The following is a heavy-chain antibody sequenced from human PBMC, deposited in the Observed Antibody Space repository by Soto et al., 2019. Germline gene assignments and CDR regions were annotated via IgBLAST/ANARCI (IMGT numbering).Heavy chain of an antibody. J-gene: IGHJ4*02. Sequence: VGSLRLSGAASELSSSNHAMTWVRQAPGKGLEWVSGISGSDGGAYYADSVKGRFTISRDNSRSTLYLQMNSLRVEDTAVYYCASGGLHGYTNGGLSYFHSWGQGTLVTVSS. CDR1: ELSSSNHA. CDR2: ISGSDGGA. V-gene: IGHV3-23*01. CDR3: ASGGLHGYTNGGLSYFHS. D-gene: IGHD5-18*01.